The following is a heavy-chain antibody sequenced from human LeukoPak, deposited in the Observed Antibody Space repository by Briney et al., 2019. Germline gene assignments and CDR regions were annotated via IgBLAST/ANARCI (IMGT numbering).Heavy chain of an antibody. CDR3: ARGVGRRSYQLLFRHYYYGMDV. D-gene: IGHD2-2*01. CDR1: GYTFTSYD. J-gene: IGHJ6*02. CDR2: MNPNSGNT. V-gene: IGHV1-8*01. Sequence: ASVKVSCKASGYTFTSYDINWVQQATGQGLEWMGWMNPNSGNTGYAQKFQGRVTMTRNTSISTAYMELSSLRSEDTAVYYCARGVGRRSYQLLFRHYYYGMDVWGQGTTVTVSS.